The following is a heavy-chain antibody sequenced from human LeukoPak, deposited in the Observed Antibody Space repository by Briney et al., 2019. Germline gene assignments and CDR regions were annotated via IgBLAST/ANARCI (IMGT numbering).Heavy chain of an antibody. J-gene: IGHJ1*01. CDR1: GFTFSSHG. CDR3: ARSLPARGYFEY. Sequence: PTGGSLRLSCAASGFTFSSHGMHWVRQAPGKGLEWVAWIHSDGNSKYYADAVKGRFTISRDNSKNTLHLQMNSLRPGDTAVYYCARSLPARGYFEYWGQGTQVTVSS. D-gene: IGHD6-6*01. CDR2: IHSDGNSK. V-gene: IGHV3-30*02.